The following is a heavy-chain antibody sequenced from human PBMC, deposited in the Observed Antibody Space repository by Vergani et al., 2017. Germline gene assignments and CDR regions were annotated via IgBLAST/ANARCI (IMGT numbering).Heavy chain of an antibody. D-gene: IGHD3-10*01. Sequence: QVQLVQSGAEVKKPGASVKVSCKASGYTFTGYYMHWVRQAPGQGLEWMGWINPNSGGTNYAQKFQGRVTMTRDTSISTAYMELRRLRSDDTAVYYCAMYGSGSYYSGVFGYWGQGTLVTVSS. CDR3: AMYGSGSYYSGVFGY. J-gene: IGHJ4*02. V-gene: IGHV1-2*02. CDR2: INPNSGGT. CDR1: GYTFTGYY.